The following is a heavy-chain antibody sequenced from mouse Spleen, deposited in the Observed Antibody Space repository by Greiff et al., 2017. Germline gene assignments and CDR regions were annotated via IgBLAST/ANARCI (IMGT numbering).Heavy chain of an antibody. CDR3: TRRRAMDY. Sequence: VQLQQSGAELVRPGASVTLSCKASGYTFTDYEMHWVKQTPVHGLEWIGAIDPETGGTAYNQKFKGKATLTADKSSSTAYMELRSLTSEDSAVYYCTRRRAMDYWGQGTSVTVSS. CDR2: IDPETGGT. CDR1: GYTFTDYE. J-gene: IGHJ4*01. V-gene: IGHV1-15*01.